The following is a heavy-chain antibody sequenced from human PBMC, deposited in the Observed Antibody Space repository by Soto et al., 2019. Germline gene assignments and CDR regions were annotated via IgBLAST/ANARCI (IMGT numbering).Heavy chain of an antibody. Sequence: GGSLRLSCAASGFTFSSYSMNWVRQAPGKGLEWVSYISSSSSTIYYADSVKGRFTISRDNAKNSLYPQMNSLRDEDTAVYYCARDIGTDTAMVPFDYWGQGTLVTVSS. V-gene: IGHV3-48*02. D-gene: IGHD5-18*01. CDR3: ARDIGTDTAMVPFDY. CDR2: ISSSSSTI. J-gene: IGHJ4*02. CDR1: GFTFSSYS.